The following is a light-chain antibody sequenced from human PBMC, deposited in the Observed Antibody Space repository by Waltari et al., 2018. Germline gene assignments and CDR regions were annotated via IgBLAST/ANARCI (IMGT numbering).Light chain of an antibody. CDR3: QPYGSSRT. CDR1: QSVRHIY. CDR2: GTS. V-gene: IGKV3-20*01. Sequence: IVLTQSPGTLSLSPGERATLSCRASQSVRHIYLAWYQQKPGQAPRLLIFGTSSRATGIPDSFSGSGSVTDFTLTMSILDPEDFDVYYCQPYGSSRTFGQGTKVEIK. J-gene: IGKJ1*01.